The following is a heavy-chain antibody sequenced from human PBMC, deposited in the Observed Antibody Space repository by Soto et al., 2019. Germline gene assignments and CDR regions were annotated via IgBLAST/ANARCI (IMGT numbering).Heavy chain of an antibody. CDR1: GYTFTSYG. D-gene: IGHD2-15*01. CDR3: VVAAHPSYFDS. Sequence: QVQLVQSGAEVKKPGASVKVSCKASGYTFTSYGISWVRQAPGQGLEWMGWISAYNGNTNYAQKLQGRVPVTTEKSPRTAYREVRSLRSDDTAVYHGVVAAHPSYFDSWGQGTLVTVSS. CDR2: ISAYNGNT. J-gene: IGHJ4*02. V-gene: IGHV1-18*01.